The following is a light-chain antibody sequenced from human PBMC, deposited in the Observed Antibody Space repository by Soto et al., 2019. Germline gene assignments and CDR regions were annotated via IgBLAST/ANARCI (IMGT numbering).Light chain of an antibody. Sequence: EKALTQSPVTLSLSPGERATLSCRASQSVSSNLAWYQQRPGQAPRLLMFQTSTRASGVPDRFSGSGSGTDFTLTITGLEPEDSAVYYCQQYGDSPAYTFGQGTKLEI. CDR3: QQYGDSPAYT. V-gene: IGKV3-20*01. CDR2: QTS. J-gene: IGKJ2*01. CDR1: QSVSSN.